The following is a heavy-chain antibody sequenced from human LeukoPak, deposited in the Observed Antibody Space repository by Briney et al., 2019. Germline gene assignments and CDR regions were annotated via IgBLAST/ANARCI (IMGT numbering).Heavy chain of an antibody. CDR3: ARGPVEMATIGY. J-gene: IGHJ4*02. CDR2: IIPIFGIA. D-gene: IGHD5-24*01. CDR1: GGTFSSYA. Sequence: ASVKVSCKASGGTFSSYAISWVRQAPGQGLEWMGRIIPIFGIANYAQKFQGRVTITADKSTSTAYMELSSLRSEDTAVYDCARGPVEMATIGYWGQGTLVTVSS. V-gene: IGHV1-69*04.